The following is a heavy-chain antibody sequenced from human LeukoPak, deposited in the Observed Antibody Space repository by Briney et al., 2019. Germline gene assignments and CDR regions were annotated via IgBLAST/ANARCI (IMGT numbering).Heavy chain of an antibody. CDR1: GYAFTGYY. CDR2: INPNSGGT. CDR3: ARDRENFWSGYYDGYYYYMDV. V-gene: IGHV1-2*02. Sequence: ASVKVSCKASGYAFTGYYMHWVRQAPGQGLEWMGWINPNSGGTNYAQKFQGRVTMTRDTSISTAYMELSRLRSDDTAVYYCARDRENFWSGYYDGYYYYMDVWGKGTTVTVSS. J-gene: IGHJ6*03. D-gene: IGHD3-3*01.